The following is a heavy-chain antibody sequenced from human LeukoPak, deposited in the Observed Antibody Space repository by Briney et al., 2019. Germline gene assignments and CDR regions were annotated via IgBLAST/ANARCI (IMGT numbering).Heavy chain of an antibody. J-gene: IGHJ4*02. D-gene: IGHD6-13*01. V-gene: IGHV3-30*03. CDR3: ATQQPPRWKGGDFDY. CDR1: GFTFSSYG. CDR2: ISYDGSNK. Sequence: PGGSLRLSCAASGFTFSSYGMHWVRQAPGKGLEWVAVISYDGSNKYYADSVKGRFTISRDNSKNTLYLQMNSLRAEDTAVYYCATQQPPRWKGGDFDYWGQGTLVTVSS.